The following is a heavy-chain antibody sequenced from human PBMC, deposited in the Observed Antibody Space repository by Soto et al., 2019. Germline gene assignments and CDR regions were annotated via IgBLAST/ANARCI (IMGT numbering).Heavy chain of an antibody. J-gene: IGHJ6*02. CDR3: SRLGDVPYYYSCMDV. D-gene: IGHD3-16*01. CDR2: INGYNGNT. Sequence: QVQLVQSGAEVKKPGASVKVSCKASGYTFSRSGISWVRQAPGQGLEWMGWINGYNGNTNYTQKMQGRITMTTDTPSSTAYWELRSLRSDATAVNYCSRLGDVPYYYSCMDVWGQGTRVIVSS. V-gene: IGHV1-18*01. CDR1: GYTFSRSG.